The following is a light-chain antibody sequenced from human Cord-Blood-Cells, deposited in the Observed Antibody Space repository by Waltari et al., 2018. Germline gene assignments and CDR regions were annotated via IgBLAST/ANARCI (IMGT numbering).Light chain of an antibody. V-gene: IGKV1-33*01. CDR2: DAS. CDR1: QDISNY. Sequence: IQMTQSPSSLSASVGDRVTITCQASQDISNYLNWYQQKPGKAPKLLIYDASNLEKGVPSRFSGSGSGTDFTFTISSLQPEDIATYYCQQYDNLPITFGQGTRLEIK. J-gene: IGKJ5*01. CDR3: QQYDNLPIT.